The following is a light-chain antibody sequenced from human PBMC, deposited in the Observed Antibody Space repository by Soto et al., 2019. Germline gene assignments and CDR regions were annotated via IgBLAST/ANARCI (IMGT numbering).Light chain of an antibody. CDR2: DAS. CDR3: RQYNSYSWT. V-gene: IGKV1-5*01. J-gene: IGKJ1*01. CDR1: QNINIW. Sequence: DIQMTQSPSTLSASVGDRVTITCRASQNINIWLAWYQQKPGKAPKLLIFDASSLESGVPSRFSGSGSGTECTLTISSLQPDDFATYYCRQYNSYSWTFGQGTKVEIK.